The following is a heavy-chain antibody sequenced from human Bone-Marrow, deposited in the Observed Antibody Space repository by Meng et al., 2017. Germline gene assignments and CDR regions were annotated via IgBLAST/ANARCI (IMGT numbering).Heavy chain of an antibody. J-gene: IGHJ4*02. CDR1: GFTFSSYW. V-gene: IGHV3-74*01. CDR2: INSDGSST. Sequence: GESLKISCAASGFTFSSYWMHWVRRAPGKGLVWVSRINSDGSSTSYADSVKGRFTISRDNAKNTLYLQMNSLRAEDTAVYYCARDATYSSSWWGELIVDPHFDYWGQGTLVTVSS. D-gene: IGHD6-13*01. CDR3: ARDATYSSSWWGELIVDPHFDY.